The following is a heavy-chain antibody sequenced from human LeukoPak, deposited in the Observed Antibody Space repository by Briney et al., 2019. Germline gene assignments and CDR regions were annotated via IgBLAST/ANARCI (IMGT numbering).Heavy chain of an antibody. Sequence: PGGSLRLACAASGFKLSSYYMDWVRHGPGKGLVWVSRLKSDGSSTKYADSVQGRFIISRDDAKNTLYLQMTSVRVEDAAVYYCARTTMETQYFDRWGQGTLVTVSS. V-gene: IGHV3-74*03. D-gene: IGHD1-1*01. CDR2: LKSDGSST. CDR1: GFKLSSYY. CDR3: ARTTMETQYFDR. J-gene: IGHJ4*02.